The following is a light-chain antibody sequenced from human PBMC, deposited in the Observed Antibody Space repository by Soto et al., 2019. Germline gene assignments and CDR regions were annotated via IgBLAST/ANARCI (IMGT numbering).Light chain of an antibody. CDR1: SGHNSYA. Sequence: QPVLTQPPSASASLGAAVKLTCTLSSGHNSYAIAWHQQQPEKGPRYLMKLNSDGSHSKGEGIPDRFSGSSSGAERYLTISSIQYEDEADSFCQTWSTDIRVFGGGTKL. CDR2: LNSDGSH. V-gene: IGLV4-69*01. J-gene: IGLJ3*02. CDR3: QTWSTDIRV.